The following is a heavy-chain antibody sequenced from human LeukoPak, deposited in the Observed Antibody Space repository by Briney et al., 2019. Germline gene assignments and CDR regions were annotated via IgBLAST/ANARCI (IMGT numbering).Heavy chain of an antibody. CDR3: ARHATSRSSSWTGYFDY. V-gene: IGHV4-39*01. CDR1: GGSISSSSYY. D-gene: IGHD6-13*01. Sequence: PSETLSLTCTVSGGSISSSSYYWGWIRQPPGKGLEWIGSIYYSGSTYYNPSLKSRVTISVDTSKNQFSLKLSSVTAADTAVYYCARHATSRSSSWTGYFDYWGQGTLVTVSS. CDR2: IYYSGST. J-gene: IGHJ4*02.